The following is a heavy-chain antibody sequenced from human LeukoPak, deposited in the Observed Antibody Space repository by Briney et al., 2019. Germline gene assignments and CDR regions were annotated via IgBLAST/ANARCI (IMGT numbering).Heavy chain of an antibody. D-gene: IGHD3-22*01. Sequence: ASVKVSCKASGYTFTGYYMHWVRQAPGQGLEWMGWINPNSGGTNYAQKFQGRVTMTRDTSISTAYMELSRLRSDGTAVYYCARGYDSSGYYDYWGQGTLVTVSS. CDR1: GYTFTGYY. J-gene: IGHJ4*02. V-gene: IGHV1-2*02. CDR3: ARGYDSSGYYDY. CDR2: INPNSGGT.